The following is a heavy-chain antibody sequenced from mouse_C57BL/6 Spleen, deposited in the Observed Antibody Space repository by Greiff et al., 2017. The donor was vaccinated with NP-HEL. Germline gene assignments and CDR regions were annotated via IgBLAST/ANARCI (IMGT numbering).Heavy chain of an antibody. J-gene: IGHJ2*01. CDR3: ARTIYDGPYYFDY. D-gene: IGHD2-3*01. CDR1: GFTFSDYY. V-gene: IGHV5-16*01. Sequence: EVQLVESEGGLVQPGSSMKLSCTASGFTFSDYYMAWVRQVPEKGLEWVANINYDGSSTYYLDSLKSRFIISRDNAKNILYLQMSSLKSEDTATYYCARTIYDGPYYFDYWGQGTTLTVSS. CDR2: INYDGSST.